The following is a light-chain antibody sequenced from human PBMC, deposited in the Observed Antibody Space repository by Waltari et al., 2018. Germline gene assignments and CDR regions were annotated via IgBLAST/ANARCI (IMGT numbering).Light chain of an antibody. CDR1: QTISSTH. V-gene: IGKV3-20*01. Sequence: EIVLTQSPGTLSLSPGELATLSCRASQTISSTHLAWYQHRPGQAPRLLMYAASTRATGIPDRFSGSGSGTDFTLTISRLEPEDSAVFYCHQYGSPPGTFGQGTKVEIK. CDR2: AAS. CDR3: HQYGSPPGT. J-gene: IGKJ1*01.